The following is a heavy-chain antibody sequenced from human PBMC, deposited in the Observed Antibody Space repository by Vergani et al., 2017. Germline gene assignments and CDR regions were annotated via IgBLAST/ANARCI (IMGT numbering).Heavy chain of an antibody. CDR2: ISAYKGNT. Sequence: QVQLVQSGAEVKKPGASVKVSCKASGYTFTSYGISWVRQAPGQGLEWMGWISAYKGNTNYAQKLQGRVTMTTDTSTSTAYMELRGLGSDATAVYYCAGHRDILTGQGAFDIWGQGTMVTVSS. D-gene: IGHD3-9*01. J-gene: IGHJ3*02. CDR3: AGHRDILTGQGAFDI. V-gene: IGHV1-18*04. CDR1: GYTFTSYG.